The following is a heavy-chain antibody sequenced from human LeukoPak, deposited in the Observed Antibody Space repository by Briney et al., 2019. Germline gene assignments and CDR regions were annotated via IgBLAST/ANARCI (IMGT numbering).Heavy chain of an antibody. Sequence: GASVKVSCKASGYTFTSYGISWVRQAPGQGLEWMGWINPNSGGTNYAQKFQGRVTMTRDTSISTAYMELSRLRSDDTAVYYCARVRYGSGSPNWFDPWGQGTLVTVSS. J-gene: IGHJ5*02. V-gene: IGHV1-2*02. CDR3: ARVRYGSGSPNWFDP. CDR1: GYTFTSYG. D-gene: IGHD3-10*01. CDR2: INPNSGGT.